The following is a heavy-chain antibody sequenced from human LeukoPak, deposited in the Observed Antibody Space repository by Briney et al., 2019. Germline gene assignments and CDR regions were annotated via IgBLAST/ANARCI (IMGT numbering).Heavy chain of an antibody. J-gene: IGHJ3*02. D-gene: IGHD4-23*01. V-gene: IGHV3-30-3*02. Sequence: GGSLRLSCAASGFTFSAYAMHWVRQAPGKGLEWVAVISYDGRNQLYADAVKGRFTISRDNSKNTLSLQMNSLRAEDTAIYYCAKDFDYGGNSGDAYDIWGQGTVVAVSS. CDR1: GFTFSAYA. CDR3: AKDFDYGGNSGDAYDI. CDR2: ISYDGRNQ.